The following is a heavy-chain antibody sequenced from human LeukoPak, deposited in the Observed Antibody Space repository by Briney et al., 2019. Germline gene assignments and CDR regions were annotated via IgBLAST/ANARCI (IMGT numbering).Heavy chain of an antibody. D-gene: IGHD3-10*01. J-gene: IGHJ4*02. V-gene: IGHV1-18*04. CDR2: ISAYNGST. CDR3: ARWPYYGSGSYLVY. Sequence: GASVKVSCKASGNTFPGNYLHWVRQAPGQGLEWMGWISAYNGSTNYAQKLQGRVTMTTDTSTSTAYMELRSLRSDDTAVYYCARWPYYGSGSYLVYWGQGTLVTVSS. CDR1: GNTFPGNY.